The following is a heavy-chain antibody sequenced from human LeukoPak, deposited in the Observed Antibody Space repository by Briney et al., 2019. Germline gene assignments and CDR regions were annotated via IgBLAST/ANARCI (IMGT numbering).Heavy chain of an antibody. D-gene: IGHD3-10*01. V-gene: IGHV1-69*01. Sequence: SVKVSCKASGGTFSSYAISWVRQAPGQGLEWMGGIIPIFGTANYAQKFQGRVTITADESTSTAYMELSSLRSEDTAVYYCARPGAKGSGSYYNQPFDPWGQGTLVTVSS. CDR2: IIPIFGTA. CDR3: ARPGAKGSGSYYNQPFDP. CDR1: GGTFSSYA. J-gene: IGHJ5*02.